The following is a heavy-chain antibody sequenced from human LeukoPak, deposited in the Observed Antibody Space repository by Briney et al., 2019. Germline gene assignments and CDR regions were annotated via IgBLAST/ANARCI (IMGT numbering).Heavy chain of an antibody. Sequence: GGSLRLSCAASGFTFSNYAMNWVRQAPGKGLEWVSTIGSSGGSTYYADSVKGRFTISRDNSKNTLYLQMSSLRAEDTAVYYCAKVFRDGYNYPFDYWGQGTLVTVSS. CDR1: GFTFSNYA. D-gene: IGHD5-24*01. J-gene: IGHJ4*02. CDR2: IGSSGGST. CDR3: AKVFRDGYNYPFDY. V-gene: IGHV3-23*01.